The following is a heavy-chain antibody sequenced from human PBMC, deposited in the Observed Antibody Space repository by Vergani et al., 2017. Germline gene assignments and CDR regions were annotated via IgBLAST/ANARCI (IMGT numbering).Heavy chain of an antibody. Sequence: QVQLQESGPGLVKSSETLSLTCSVSFDSIRNLYCNWIRQPPGKGLEWIGRIYTSGATNYNPSLRSRAIMSVDASKKQFSLKLTSVTAADTAVYYCARVVGGYYRPLGVFDIWGQGTVVTVSS. CDR1: FDSIRNLY. J-gene: IGHJ3*02. D-gene: IGHD3-22*01. V-gene: IGHV4-4*07. CDR3: ARVVGGYYRPLGVFDI. CDR2: IYTSGAT.